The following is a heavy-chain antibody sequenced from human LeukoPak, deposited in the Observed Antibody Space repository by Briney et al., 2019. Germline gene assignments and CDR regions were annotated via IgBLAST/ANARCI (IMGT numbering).Heavy chain of an antibody. CDR2: INHSGST. CDR3: AGVEMATISAFDI. Sequence: SETLSLTCAVYGGSFSGYYWSWIRQPPGKGLEWIGEINHSGSTNYNPSLKSRVTISVDTSKNQFSLKLSSVTAADTAVYYCAGVEMATISAFDIWGQGTMVTVSS. D-gene: IGHD5-24*01. CDR1: GGSFSGYY. V-gene: IGHV4-34*01. J-gene: IGHJ3*02.